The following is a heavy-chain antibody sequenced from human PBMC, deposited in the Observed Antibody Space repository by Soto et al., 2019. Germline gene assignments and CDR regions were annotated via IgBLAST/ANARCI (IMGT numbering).Heavy chain of an antibody. CDR1: GFTFSNAW. Sequence: GGSLRLSCAASGFTFSNAWMNWVRQAPGKGLEWVGRIKSKTDGGTTDYAAPVKGRSTISRDDSRNTLYLQMNSLKTEDTAVYYCTTGIAAAGTGYYYYGMDVWGQGTTVTVSS. J-gene: IGHJ6*02. CDR3: TTGIAAAGTGYYYYGMDV. D-gene: IGHD6-13*01. CDR2: IKSKTDGGTT. V-gene: IGHV3-15*07.